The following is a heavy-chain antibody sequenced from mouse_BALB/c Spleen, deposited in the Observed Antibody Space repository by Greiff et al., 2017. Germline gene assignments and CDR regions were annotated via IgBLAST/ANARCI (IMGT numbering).Heavy chain of an antibody. CDR2: IDPENGDT. D-gene: IGHD1-1*01. Sequence: VQLQQSGAELVRSGASVKLSCTASGFNIKDYYMHWVKQRPEQGLEWIGWIDPENGDTEYAPKFQGKATMTADTSSNTAYLQLSSLTSEDTAVYYCNAYYYGSSYVRFAYWGQGTLVTVSA. V-gene: IGHV14-4*02. CDR3: NAYYYGSSYVRFAY. CDR1: GFNIKDYY. J-gene: IGHJ3*01.